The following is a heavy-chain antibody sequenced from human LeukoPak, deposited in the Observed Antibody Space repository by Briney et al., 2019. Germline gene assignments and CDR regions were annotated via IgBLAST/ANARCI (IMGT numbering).Heavy chain of an antibody. Sequence: SEILSLTCTVSGGSVSGYYCSWIRQPAGKGLECIGRIYSTGSTDYNASLKSRVTMSVDTSKNQFSLKLSSVTAADTAVYYCARMSYDRAGEGRANLYYYYMAVWGKGTTVTVSS. CDR1: GGSVSGYY. V-gene: IGHV4-4*07. J-gene: IGHJ6*03. CDR2: IYSTGST. D-gene: IGHD3-3*01. CDR3: ARMSYDRAGEGRANLYYYYMAV.